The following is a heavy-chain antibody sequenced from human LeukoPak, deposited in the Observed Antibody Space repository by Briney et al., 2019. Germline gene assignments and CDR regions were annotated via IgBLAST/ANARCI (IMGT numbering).Heavy chain of an antibody. Sequence: PSETLSLTCSVSGYSISSGFYWGWIRPPPGKGREWIGSIFHSGSTYYNPSLKSRVTISVDTSKNQFSLKLSSVTAADTAVYYCARANYYDTSGYSRGAFDIWGQGTMVTVSS. CDR3: ARANYYDTSGYSRGAFDI. J-gene: IGHJ3*02. CDR1: GYSISSGFY. D-gene: IGHD3-22*01. CDR2: IFHSGST. V-gene: IGHV4-38-2*02.